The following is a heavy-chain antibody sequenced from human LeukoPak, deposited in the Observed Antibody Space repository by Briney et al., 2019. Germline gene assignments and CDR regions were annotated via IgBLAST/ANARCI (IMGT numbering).Heavy chain of an antibody. D-gene: IGHD5-18*01. V-gene: IGHV3-23*01. Sequence: SGGSLRLSCAASGFTFSSYAMSWVRQAPGKGLEWVSAISGSGGSTYYADSVKGRFTISRDNSKNTLYLQMNSLRAEDTAVYYCAKVGYTAMVKGAPHYFDYWGQGTLVTVSS. J-gene: IGHJ4*02. CDR2: ISGSGGST. CDR1: GFTFSSYA. CDR3: AKVGYTAMVKGAPHYFDY.